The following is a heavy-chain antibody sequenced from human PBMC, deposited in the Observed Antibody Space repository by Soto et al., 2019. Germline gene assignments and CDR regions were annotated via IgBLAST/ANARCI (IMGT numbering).Heavy chain of an antibody. Sequence: PSETLSLTCTVSGGSISSSSYYWGWIRQPPGKGLEWIGSIYYSGSTYYNPSLKSRVTIPVDTSKNQFSLKLSSVTAADTAVYYCARVGRSGSYYNYYYYGMDVWGQGTTVTAP. V-gene: IGHV4-39*01. J-gene: IGHJ6*02. CDR2: IYYSGST. D-gene: IGHD1-26*01. CDR1: GGSISSSSYY. CDR3: ARVGRSGSYYNYYYYGMDV.